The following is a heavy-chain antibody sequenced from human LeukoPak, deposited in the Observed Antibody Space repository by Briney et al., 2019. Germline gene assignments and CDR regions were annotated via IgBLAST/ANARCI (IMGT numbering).Heavy chain of an antibody. CDR1: GFTFSSYA. J-gene: IGHJ4*02. CDR3: AKDARRTSGRYFFDY. D-gene: IGHD6-19*01. CDR2: ISYDGSNK. V-gene: IGHV3-30-3*01. Sequence: PGGSLRLSCAASGFTFSSYAMHWVRQAPGKGLEWVAVISYDGSNKYYADSVKGRFTISRDNSKNTLYLQMNSLRAEDTAVYYCAKDARRTSGRYFFDYWGQGTLVTVSS.